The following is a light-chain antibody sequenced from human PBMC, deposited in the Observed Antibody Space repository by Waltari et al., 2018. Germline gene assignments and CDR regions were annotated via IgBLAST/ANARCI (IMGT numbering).Light chain of an antibody. CDR3: SSYISGSSLEL. J-gene: IGLJ2*01. V-gene: IGLV2-14*03. Sequence: QSALTQPASVSGSPGQSITISCTGTSSAVGAYKYVSWYQQHTGKPTKLLIFGVSNRFSGSKSGNTDSLTMSGLQAEDGAGYYCSSYISGSSLELFHGGTSLTVL. CDR2: GVS. CDR1: SSAVGAYKY.